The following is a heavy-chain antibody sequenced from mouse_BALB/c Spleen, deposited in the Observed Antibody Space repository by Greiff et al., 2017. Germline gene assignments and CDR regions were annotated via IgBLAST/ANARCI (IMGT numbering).Heavy chain of an antibody. CDR3: ARGYYGSSSSWFAY. V-gene: IGHV5-12-1*01. J-gene: IGHJ3*01. CDR1: GFAFSSYD. Sequence: DVMLVESGGGLVKPGGSLKLSCAASGFAFSSYDMSWVRQTPEKRLEWVAYISSGGGSTYYPDTVKGRFTISRDNAKNTLYLQMSSLKSEDTAMYYCARGYYGSSSSWFAYWGQGTLVTVSA. CDR2: ISSGGGST. D-gene: IGHD1-1*01.